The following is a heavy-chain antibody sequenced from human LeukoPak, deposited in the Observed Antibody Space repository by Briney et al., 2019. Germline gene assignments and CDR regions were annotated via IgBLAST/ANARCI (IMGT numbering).Heavy chain of an antibody. CDR3: ARDSHTYYYDSSGSLFDY. CDR1: GGSISSYY. Sequence: PSETLSLTCTVSGGSISSYYWSWIRQPAGKALEWIGRIYTSGSTNYNPSLKSRVTMSVDTSKNQFSLKLSSVTAADTAVYYCARDSHTYYYDSSGSLFDYWGQGTLVTVSS. J-gene: IGHJ4*02. V-gene: IGHV4-4*07. CDR2: IYTSGST. D-gene: IGHD3-22*01.